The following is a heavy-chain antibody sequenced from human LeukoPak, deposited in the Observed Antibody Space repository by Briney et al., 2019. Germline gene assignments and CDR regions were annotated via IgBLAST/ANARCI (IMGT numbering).Heavy chain of an antibody. J-gene: IGHJ4*02. CDR2: ISYDGSNK. Sequence: GGSLRLSCAASGFTFSSYAMHWVRQAPGKGLEWVAVISYDGSNKYYADSVKGRFTISRDNSKNTLYLQMNSLRAEDTAAYYCARGRGSYGYGPLDYWGQGTLVTVSS. D-gene: IGHD5-18*01. V-gene: IGHV3-30*04. CDR1: GFTFSSYA. CDR3: ARGRGSYGYGPLDY.